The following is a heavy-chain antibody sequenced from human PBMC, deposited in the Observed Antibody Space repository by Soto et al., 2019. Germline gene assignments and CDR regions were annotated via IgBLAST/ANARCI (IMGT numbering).Heavy chain of an antibody. V-gene: IGHV4-61*01. CDR1: GGSISSSSYY. CDR3: ARENSGYVDY. Sequence: SETLSLTCTVSGGSISSSSYYWGWIRQPPGKGLEWIGYIYYSGSTNYNPSLKSRVTISVDTSKNQFSLKLSSVTAADTAVYYCARENSGYVDYWGQGTLVTVSS. J-gene: IGHJ4*02. D-gene: IGHD1-26*01. CDR2: IYYSGST.